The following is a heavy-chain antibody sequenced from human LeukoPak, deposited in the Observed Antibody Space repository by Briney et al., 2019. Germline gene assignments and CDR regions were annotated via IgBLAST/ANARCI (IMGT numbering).Heavy chain of an antibody. D-gene: IGHD6-13*01. CDR2: INHSGST. Sequence: PSETLSLTCAVYGGSFSGYYWSWIRQPPGKGLEWIGEINHSGSTNYNPSLKSRVTISVDTSKNQFSLKLSSVTAADTAVYYCARHCPSIAAAGTHRYYYYYMDVWGKGTTVTVSS. CDR1: GGSFSGYY. V-gene: IGHV4-34*01. CDR3: ARHCPSIAAAGTHRYYYYYMDV. J-gene: IGHJ6*03.